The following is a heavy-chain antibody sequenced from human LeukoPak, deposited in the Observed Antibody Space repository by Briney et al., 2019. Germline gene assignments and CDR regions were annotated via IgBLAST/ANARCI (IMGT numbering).Heavy chain of an antibody. CDR1: GFTFSSYA. V-gene: IGHV3-23*01. Sequence: GGSLRLSCAASGFTFSSYAMSWVRQAPGKGLEWVSAISGSGGSTYYADSVKGRFTISRDNSKNTLYLQMNSLRAEDTAVYCAKDSLGRSYFDYWGQGTLVTVSS. CDR2: ISGSGGST. CDR3: AKDSLGRSYFDY. J-gene: IGHJ4*02.